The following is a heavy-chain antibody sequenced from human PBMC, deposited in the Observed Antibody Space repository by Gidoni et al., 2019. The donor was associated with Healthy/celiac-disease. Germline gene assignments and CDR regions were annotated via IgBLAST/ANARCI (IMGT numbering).Heavy chain of an antibody. Sequence: EVQLLESGGCLVQPGGSLRLSCAASGFTFSSYAMSWVRQAPGKGLEWVSTISGSGGSTNYADSVKGRFTISRDNSKNTLYLQMNSLRAEDTAAYYCAKDVLRYFDWLLPFDYWGQGTLVTVSS. CDR3: AKDVLRYFDWLLPFDY. J-gene: IGHJ4*02. D-gene: IGHD3-9*01. CDR2: ISGSGGST. CDR1: GFTFSSYA. V-gene: IGHV3-23*01.